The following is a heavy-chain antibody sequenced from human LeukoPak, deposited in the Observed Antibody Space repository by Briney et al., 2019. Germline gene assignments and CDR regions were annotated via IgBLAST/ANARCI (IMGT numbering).Heavy chain of an antibody. D-gene: IGHD2-2*01. CDR1: GFTFSSYE. CDR3: AKAPIGYCSSTSCATLFLDY. Sequence: GGSLRLSCAASGFTFSSYEMNWVRQAPGKGLEWVSAISGSGGSTYYADSVKGRFTISRDNSKNTLYLQMNSLRTEDTALYYCAKAPIGYCSSTSCATLFLDYWGQGTLVTVSS. J-gene: IGHJ4*02. V-gene: IGHV3-23*01. CDR2: ISGSGGST.